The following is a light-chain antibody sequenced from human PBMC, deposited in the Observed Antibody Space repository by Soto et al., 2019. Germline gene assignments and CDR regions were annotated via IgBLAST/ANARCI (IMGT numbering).Light chain of an antibody. J-gene: IGKJ1*01. V-gene: IGKV3-15*01. Sequence: TVLTQSPATLSVSPGERASLSCRATHSVSINLAWSPQKRGMASRLLLHGASTRATGIPARFSGSGSGTEFTLTINSLQSEDFAVYYCQEYDNWPPEVTFGQGTKVDIK. CDR3: QEYDNWPPEVT. CDR1: HSVSIN. CDR2: GAS.